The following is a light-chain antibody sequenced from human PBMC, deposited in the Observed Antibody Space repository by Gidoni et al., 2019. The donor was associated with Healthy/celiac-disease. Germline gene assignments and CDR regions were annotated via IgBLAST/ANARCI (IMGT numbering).Light chain of an antibody. Sequence: HSVLTPPPSASGTPWHRVTISCSGISSNIGSNTVNCYQQLPGTAPNLLIYSNNQRPSGVPDRFSGYKSGTSASLAISGLQSEDEDDYYCAAWDDSLNGYVFGTGTKVTVL. V-gene: IGLV1-44*01. CDR3: AAWDDSLNGYV. J-gene: IGLJ1*01. CDR1: SSNIGSNT. CDR2: SNN.